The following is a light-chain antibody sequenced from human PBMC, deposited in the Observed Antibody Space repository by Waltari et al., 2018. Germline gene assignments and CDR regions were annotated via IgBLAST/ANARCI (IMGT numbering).Light chain of an antibody. CDR3: QVWDSSTAWV. CDR2: RDR. Sequence: SYELSQPLSVSVALGQTANPTCGGKDIGHNNVHWYQKKPGQAPGPGIYRDRSRPSGIPERFSGSNSGNTATLTSSRAQAGDEADYYCQVWDSSTAWVFGGGTKLAVL. V-gene: IGLV3-9*01. J-gene: IGLJ3*02. CDR1: DIGHNN.